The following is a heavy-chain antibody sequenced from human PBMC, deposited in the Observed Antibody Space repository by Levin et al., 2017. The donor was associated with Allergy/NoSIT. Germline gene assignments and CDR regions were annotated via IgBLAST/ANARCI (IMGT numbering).Heavy chain of an antibody. CDR1: GGSISSSNW. J-gene: IGHJ6*02. CDR3: ARVRIAAGDYYYYGMDV. D-gene: IGHD6-13*01. Sequence: SETLSLTCAVSGGSISSSNWWSWVRQPPGKGLEWIGEIYHSGSTNYNPSLKSRVTISVDKSKNQFSLKLSSVTAADTAVYYCARVRIAAGDYYYYGMDVWGQGTTVTVSS. CDR2: IYHSGST. V-gene: IGHV4-4*02.